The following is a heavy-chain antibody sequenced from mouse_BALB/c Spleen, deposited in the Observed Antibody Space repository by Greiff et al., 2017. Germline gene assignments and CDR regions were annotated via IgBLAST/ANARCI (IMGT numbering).Heavy chain of an antibody. CDR1: GYTFTSYV. J-gene: IGHJ4*01. D-gene: IGHD1-1*01. CDR3: ARGGIYYYGSSYYAMDY. Sequence: VQLKESGPELVKPGASVKMSCKASGYTFTSYVMHWVQQKPGQGLEWIGYINPYNDGTKYNEKFKGKATLTSDKSSSTAYMELSSLTSEDSAVYYCARGGIYYYGSSYYAMDYWGQGTSVTVSS. CDR2: INPYNDGT. V-gene: IGHV1-14*01.